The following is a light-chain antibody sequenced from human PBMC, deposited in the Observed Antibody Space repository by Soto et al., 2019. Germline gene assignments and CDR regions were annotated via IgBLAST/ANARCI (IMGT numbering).Light chain of an antibody. Sequence: QAVVTQSPSASASLGASVKLTCTLSSGHSSYAIAWHQQQPEKGPRYLMKLNSDGSHSKGDGIPDRFSGSSSGAERYLTISSLPSEDEADYYCQTWGTGIRGVFGGGTKLTVL. V-gene: IGLV4-69*01. CDR1: SGHSSYA. J-gene: IGLJ2*01. CDR2: LNSDGSH. CDR3: QTWGTGIRGV.